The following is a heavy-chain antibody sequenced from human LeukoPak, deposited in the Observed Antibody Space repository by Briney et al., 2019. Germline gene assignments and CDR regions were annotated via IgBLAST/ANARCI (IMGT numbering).Heavy chain of an antibody. CDR1: GFTFSSYA. D-gene: IGHD3-10*01. V-gene: IGHV3-23*01. J-gene: IGHJ4*02. CDR3: ARELGMYGSGSFVY. CDR2: ISGSGGST. Sequence: PGGSLRLSCAASGFTFSSYAMSWVRQAPGKGLEWVSAISGSGGSTYYADSVKGRFTISRDNAKNSLYLQMNSLRAEDTAVYYCARELGMYGSGSFVYWGQGTLVAVSS.